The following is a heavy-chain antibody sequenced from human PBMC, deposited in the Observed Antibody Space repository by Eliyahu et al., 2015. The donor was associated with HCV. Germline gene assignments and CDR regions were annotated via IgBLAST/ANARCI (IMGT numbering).Heavy chain of an antibody. CDR2: IYWDDDK. J-gene: IGHJ4*02. D-gene: IGHD5-24*01. V-gene: IGHV2-5*02. CDR1: GFSLITSGMG. Sequence: QITLKESGPTLVKATQTLTLTCTFSGFSLITSGMGVGWIRQPPGKALEWLALIYWDDDKRYSPSLKSRLTITKDTSKNQVVLTMTNMDPVDTATYYCAHTLHGYNYGYWGQGTLVTVSS. CDR3: AHTLHGYNYGY.